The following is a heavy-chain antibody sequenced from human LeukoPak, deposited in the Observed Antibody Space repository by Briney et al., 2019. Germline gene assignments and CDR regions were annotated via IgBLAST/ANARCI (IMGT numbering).Heavy chain of an antibody. V-gene: IGHV1-8*01. CDR1: GYTFASYD. CDR3: ARVPSLGYCSGGSCYRFDH. J-gene: IGHJ4*02. CDR2: MNPDSTNT. Sequence: ASVKVSFKASGYTFASYDINWGRPAPGQGVGGRGWMNPDSTNTGYAQKFQGRVTMTRDTSMSTAYMELSSLTSEDTAVYYCARVPSLGYCSGGSCYRFDHWGQGTLVAVSS. D-gene: IGHD2-15*01.